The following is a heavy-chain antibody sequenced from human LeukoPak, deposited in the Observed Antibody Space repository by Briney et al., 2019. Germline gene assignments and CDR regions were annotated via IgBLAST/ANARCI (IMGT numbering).Heavy chain of an antibody. CDR2: ISAYSGNT. CDR1: GYTFTSYG. CDR3: ARLDVWGSYRFTYFDY. D-gene: IGHD3-16*02. J-gene: IGHJ4*02. Sequence: ASVKVSCKASGYTFTSYGISWVRQAPGQGLEWMGWISAYSGNTNYAQKLQGRVTMTTDTSTSTAYMELRSLRSDDTAVYYCARLDVWGSYRFTYFDYWGQGTLVTVSS. V-gene: IGHV1-18*01.